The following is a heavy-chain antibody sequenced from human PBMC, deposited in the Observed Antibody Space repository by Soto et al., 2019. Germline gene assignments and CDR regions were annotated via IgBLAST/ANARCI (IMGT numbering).Heavy chain of an antibody. CDR1: GGSFSDAF. D-gene: IGHD1-7*01. CDR2: VFHTEIT. Sequence: QVHLQQWGAGLLKPSGTLSLTCAVSGGSFSDAFWSWVRQSPGRGLEWIGEVFHTEITNYNPSLKSRVTSSVDTAKNQFFLTLTSVAAAASAVYYCARAPRELLAEGPLFLYYSYGLAVWGQGTTVTVSS. J-gene: IGHJ6*02. V-gene: IGHV4-34*12. CDR3: ARAPRELLAEGPLFLYYSYGLAV.